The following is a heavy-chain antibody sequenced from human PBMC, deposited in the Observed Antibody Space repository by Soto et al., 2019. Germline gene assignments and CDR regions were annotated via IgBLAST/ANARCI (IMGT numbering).Heavy chain of an antibody. J-gene: IGHJ4*02. CDR2: IHYSGST. D-gene: IGHD3-22*01. Sequence: PSETLSLTCTVSGGSISSYYWNWIRQPPGKGLEWIGYIHYSGSTNHNPSLKSRVTISVDTSQNQISLKLSSVTAADTAVYYCARASYYYDSSGYYYVHYFDYWGQGTLVTVSS. V-gene: IGHV4-59*01. CDR1: GGSISSYY. CDR3: ARASYYYDSSGYYYVHYFDY.